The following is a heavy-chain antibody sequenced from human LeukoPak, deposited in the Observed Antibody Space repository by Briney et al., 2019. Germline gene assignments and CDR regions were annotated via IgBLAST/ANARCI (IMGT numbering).Heavy chain of an antibody. J-gene: IGHJ3*02. CDR3: ARDRIDILRFLEWSHGFDI. Sequence: PGRSLRLSCAASGFTFSSYAMNWVRQAPGKGLEWVSYISSSSSTIIHYTDSVKGRFTISRDNAKNSLYLQMNSLRAEDMAVYYCARDRIDILRFLEWSHGFDIWGQGTMVTVSS. CDR1: GFTFSSYA. V-gene: IGHV3-48*01. CDR2: ISSSSSTII. D-gene: IGHD3-3*01.